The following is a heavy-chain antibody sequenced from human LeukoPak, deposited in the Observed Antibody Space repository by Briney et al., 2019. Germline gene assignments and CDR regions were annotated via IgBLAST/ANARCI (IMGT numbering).Heavy chain of an antibody. Sequence: SQTLSLTCAISGDRISSESAGWNWMRQSPSRGLEWLGMTYYRSKWYSEYTVSVKSRITINADTSRNQFSLQLNSVTPEDTAVYYCARGPNCTGGRCFEGWFDPWGQGTLVTVRS. V-gene: IGHV6-1*01. J-gene: IGHJ5*02. CDR3: ARGPNCTGGRCFEGWFDP. CDR1: GDRISSESAG. D-gene: IGHD2-15*01. CDR2: TYYRSKWYS.